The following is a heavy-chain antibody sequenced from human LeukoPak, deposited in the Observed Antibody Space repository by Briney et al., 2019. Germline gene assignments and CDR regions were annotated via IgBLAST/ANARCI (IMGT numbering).Heavy chain of an antibody. Sequence: SETLSLTCAVYGGSFSGYYWSWIRQPPGKGLEWIGEINHSGSTNYNPSLKSRVTISVDTSKNLFSLKLSSVTAADTAVYYCARGGGRATFTMVRGVINNWFDPWGQGTLVTVSS. D-gene: IGHD3-10*01. CDR1: GGSFSGYY. CDR3: ARGGGRATFTMVRGVINNWFDP. V-gene: IGHV4-34*01. CDR2: INHSGST. J-gene: IGHJ5*02.